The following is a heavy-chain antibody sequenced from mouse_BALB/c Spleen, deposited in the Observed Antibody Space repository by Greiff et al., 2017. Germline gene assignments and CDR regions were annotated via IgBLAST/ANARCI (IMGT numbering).Heavy chain of an antibody. Sequence: VQLKESGPSLVQPSQSLSITCTVSGFSLTSYGVHWVRQSPGKGLEWLGVIWRGGSTDYNAAFMSRLSITKDNSKSQVFFKMNSLQADDTAIYYCARNDYYGSSYSAYWGQGTLVTVSA. D-gene: IGHD1-1*01. J-gene: IGHJ3*01. CDR1: GFSLTSYG. CDR2: IWRGGST. CDR3: ARNDYYGSSYSAY. V-gene: IGHV2-5-1*01.